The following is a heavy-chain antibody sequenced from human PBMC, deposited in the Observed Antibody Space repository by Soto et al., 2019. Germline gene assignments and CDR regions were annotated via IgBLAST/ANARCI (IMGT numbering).Heavy chain of an antibody. CDR2: MNPNSGNT. D-gene: IGHD3-10*01. Sequence: ASVKVSCKASGYTLTSYDINWLRQATGQGLEWMGWMNPNSGNTGYAQKFQGRVTMTRNTSISTAYMELSSLRSEDTAVYYCARDGVKGGNYCYYMDVWGKGTTVTVSS. CDR3: ARDGVKGGNYCYYMDV. V-gene: IGHV1-8*01. CDR1: GYTLTSYD. J-gene: IGHJ6*03.